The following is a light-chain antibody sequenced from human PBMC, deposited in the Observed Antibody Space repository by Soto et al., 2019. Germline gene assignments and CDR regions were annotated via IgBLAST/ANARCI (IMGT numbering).Light chain of an antibody. CDR3: QQYNDYQYT. Sequence: DIEMTQSPSTLSASVGDRVTITCRASQSITTWLDWYQQKPGKAPKLLIYKATNVQTGVPSRFSGSGSGTEFSLTISSLQPEDFAIYYCQQYNDYQYTFGQGTKLEIK. CDR1: QSITTW. V-gene: IGKV1-5*03. CDR2: KAT. J-gene: IGKJ2*01.